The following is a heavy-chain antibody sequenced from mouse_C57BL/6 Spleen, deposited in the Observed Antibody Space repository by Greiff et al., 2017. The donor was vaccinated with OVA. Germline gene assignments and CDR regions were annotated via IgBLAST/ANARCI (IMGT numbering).Heavy chain of an antibody. CDR2: IDPSDSYT. D-gene: IGHD4-1*01. V-gene: IGHV1-59*01. J-gene: IGHJ4*01. CDR1: GYTFTSYW. Sequence: QVQLQQPGAELVRPGTSVKLSCKASGYTFTSYWMHWVKQRPGQGLEWIGVIDPSDSYTNYNQKFKGKATLTVDTSSSTAYMQLSSLTSEDSAVNYCARRATGTDARDYWGQGTSVTVAS. CDR3: ARRATGTDARDY.